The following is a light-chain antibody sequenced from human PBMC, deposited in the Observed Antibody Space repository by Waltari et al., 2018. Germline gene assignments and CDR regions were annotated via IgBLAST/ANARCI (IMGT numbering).Light chain of an antibody. CDR2: EDV. J-gene: IGLJ1*01. CDR3: QAWDSGVAGV. V-gene: IGLV3-1*01. Sequence: SYDLIQSPSVSVSPGRTATTTCSGDELEKKYVCWYQQKPGQSPVLVISEDVRRPSEIPQRFSGSNSGNTATLTISGTQPMDEADYYCQAWDSGVAGVFGTGTKVTVL. CDR1: ELEKKY.